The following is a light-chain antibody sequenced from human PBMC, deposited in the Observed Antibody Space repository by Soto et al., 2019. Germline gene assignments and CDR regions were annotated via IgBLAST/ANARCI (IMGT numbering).Light chain of an antibody. J-gene: IGKJ2*01. CDR1: QSMSNW. CDR2: DAS. CDR3: QQYRTYTYT. V-gene: IGKV1-5*01. Sequence: DIPMTQSPSTLSASVGDRVTITCRASQSMSNWLAWYQQKPGKAPKLLIYDASSLESGVPSRFSGSGSGTVFTLTISSLQPDDFATYYCQQYRTYTYTFGQGTKLEIK.